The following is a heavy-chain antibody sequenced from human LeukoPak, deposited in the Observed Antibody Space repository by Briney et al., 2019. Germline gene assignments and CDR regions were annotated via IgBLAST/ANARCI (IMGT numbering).Heavy chain of an antibody. V-gene: IGHV1-2*02. D-gene: IGHD3-3*01. CDR1: GYTFTGYY. CDR3: ARGPVLRFLEWSVDY. Sequence: ASVKVSCKASGYTFTGYYMHWVRQAPGQGLEWMGWINPNSGGTNYAQMFQGRVTMTRDTSISTAYMELSRLRSDDTAVYYCARGPVLRFLEWSVDYWGQGTLVTVSS. J-gene: IGHJ4*02. CDR2: INPNSGGT.